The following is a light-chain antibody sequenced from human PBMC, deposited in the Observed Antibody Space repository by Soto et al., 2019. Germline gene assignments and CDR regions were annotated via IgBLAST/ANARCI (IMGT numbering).Light chain of an antibody. V-gene: IGKV1-39*01. J-gene: IGKJ1*01. CDR1: QSISNY. CDR3: QQSYSTPWT. Sequence: DIQMTQSPSSLSASVGDRVTITCRASQSISNYLNWYQQKPGKAPKLLMYAASSLQSGVPSRFGGSGSGTDFTLTISSLQPEDFATYYCQQSYSTPWTFGQGTKVEIK. CDR2: AAS.